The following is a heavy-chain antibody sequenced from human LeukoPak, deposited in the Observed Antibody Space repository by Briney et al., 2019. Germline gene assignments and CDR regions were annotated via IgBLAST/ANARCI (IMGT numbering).Heavy chain of an antibody. CDR1: GDSISSGDYY. Sequence: SETLSLTCTVSGDSISSGDYYWSWIRQPAGKGLEWIGRISSSGSTNYNPSLKSRVTISVDTSKNQFSLKLSSVTAADTAVYYCARAPFRNSGYYFDYWGQGTLVTVSS. CDR3: ARAPFRNSGYYFDY. D-gene: IGHD1-1*01. J-gene: IGHJ4*02. CDR2: ISSSGST. V-gene: IGHV4-61*02.